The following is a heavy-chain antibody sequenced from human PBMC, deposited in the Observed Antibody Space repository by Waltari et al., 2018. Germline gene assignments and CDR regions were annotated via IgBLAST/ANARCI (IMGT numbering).Heavy chain of an antibody. V-gene: IGHV3-7*04. CDR1: GFTFSDYW. Sequence: EVQLVESGGGLAQPGESLRLTCAASGFTFSDYWMSWVRQAPGEGLEWVANIKQDGKDKYFVDSVKGRFTVSRVNAKNSLFLQMNSLRVEDTAVYYCVRGGVAVAGPDDYWGQGTLVTVSS. CDR2: IKQDGKDK. D-gene: IGHD6-19*01. CDR3: VRGGVAVAGPDDY. J-gene: IGHJ4*02.